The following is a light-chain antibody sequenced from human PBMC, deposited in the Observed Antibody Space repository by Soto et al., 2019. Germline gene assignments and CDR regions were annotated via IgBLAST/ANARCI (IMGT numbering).Light chain of an antibody. J-gene: IGLJ1*01. CDR3: ATWDDSLNGHV. V-gene: IGLV1-44*01. CDR1: NVGSST. Sequence: QSVLTQPPSASGTPGQRVTISCSNVGSSTVSWFQHLPGTAPKVLIYVDDQRPSGVPDRFSGSKSGTSASLAISGLQSEDEADYYCATWDDSLNGHVFGTGTKVTVL. CDR2: VDD.